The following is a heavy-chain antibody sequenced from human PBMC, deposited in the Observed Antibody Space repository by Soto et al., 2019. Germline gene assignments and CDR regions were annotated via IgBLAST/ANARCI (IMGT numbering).Heavy chain of an antibody. CDR3: ARDSPPGVPAAMPAYFDY. CDR2: ISYDGSNK. D-gene: IGHD2-2*01. Sequence: LRLSCAASGFTFISYAMHWGRQAPGKGLEWVAVISYDGSNKYYADSVKGRFTISRDNSKNTLYLQMNSLGAEDTAVYYCARDSPPGVPAAMPAYFDYWGQGTLVTVSS. CDR1: GFTFISYA. J-gene: IGHJ4*02. V-gene: IGHV3-30-3*01.